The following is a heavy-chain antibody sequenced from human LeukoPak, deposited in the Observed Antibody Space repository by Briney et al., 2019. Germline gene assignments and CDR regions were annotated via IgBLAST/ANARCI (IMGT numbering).Heavy chain of an antibody. CDR2: INWNGGSR. V-gene: IGHV3-20*04. D-gene: IGHD3-10*02. CDR1: GFNFDDYV. Sequence: GGSLRLSCAASGFNFDDYVMTWVRQAPGKGLEWVSGINWNGGSRGYADSVKGRFTIPRDNAKNSLYLQMNSLRAEDTAVYYCAELGITMIGGVWGKGTTVTISS. J-gene: IGHJ6*04. CDR3: AELGITMIGGV.